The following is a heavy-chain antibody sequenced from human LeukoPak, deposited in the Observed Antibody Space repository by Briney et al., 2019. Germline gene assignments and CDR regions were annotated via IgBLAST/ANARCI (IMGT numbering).Heavy chain of an antibody. J-gene: IGHJ3*02. D-gene: IGHD4-11*01. CDR1: GYSFTSYW. Sequence: PGGSLRLSCKGSGYSFTSYWIGWVRQMPGKGLEWMGIIYPGDSDTRYSPSFQGQVTISADKSISTAYLQWSSLKASDTAMYYCARRLRTTVTTRAFYIWGQGTMVTVSS. CDR3: ARRLRTTVTTRAFYI. CDR2: IYPGDSDT. V-gene: IGHV5-51*01.